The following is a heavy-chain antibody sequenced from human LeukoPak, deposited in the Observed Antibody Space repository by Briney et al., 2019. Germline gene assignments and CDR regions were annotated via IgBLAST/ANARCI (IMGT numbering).Heavy chain of an antibody. CDR1: GFTFSSYG. V-gene: IGHV3-33*01. CDR3: AREYGSGLEGPDY. CDR2: IWYDGSNK. D-gene: IGHD3-10*01. Sequence: PGGSLRLSCAASGFTFSSYGMHWVRQAPGKGLEWVAVIWYDGSNKYYADSVKGRFTISRDNSKNTLYLQMNSLRAEDTAVCYCAREYGSGLEGPDYWGQGTLVTVSS. J-gene: IGHJ4*02.